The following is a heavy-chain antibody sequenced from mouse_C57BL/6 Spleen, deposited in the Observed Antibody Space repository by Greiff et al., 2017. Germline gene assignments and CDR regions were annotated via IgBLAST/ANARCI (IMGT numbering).Heavy chain of an antibody. CDR3: FYYGSSYSYAWFAY. V-gene: IGHV1-50*01. Sequence: QVQLQQPGAELVKPGASVKLSCKASGYTFTSYWMQWVKQRPGQGLEWIGEIDPSDSYTNYKQKFKGKATLTVDTSSSTAYMQLSSLTSEDSAVYYCFYYGSSYSYAWFAYWGQGTLVTVSA. CDR2: IDPSDSYT. J-gene: IGHJ3*01. CDR1: GYTFTSYW. D-gene: IGHD1-1*01.